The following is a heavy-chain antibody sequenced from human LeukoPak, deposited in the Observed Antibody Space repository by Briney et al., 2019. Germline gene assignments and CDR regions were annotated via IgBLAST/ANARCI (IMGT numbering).Heavy chain of an antibody. V-gene: IGHV3-11*01. CDR2: ISNSGSTI. J-gene: IGHJ4*02. CDR3: VSGLIGFGELLSFDY. Sequence: GGSLRLSCAASGFSFSDYYMTWIRQAPGKGLEWVSYISNSGSTIYYADSVKGRFTISRDNAKNSLYLQMNSLRAEDTAVYYCVSGLIGFGELLSFDYWGQGTLVTVSS. CDR1: GFSFSDYY. D-gene: IGHD3-10*01.